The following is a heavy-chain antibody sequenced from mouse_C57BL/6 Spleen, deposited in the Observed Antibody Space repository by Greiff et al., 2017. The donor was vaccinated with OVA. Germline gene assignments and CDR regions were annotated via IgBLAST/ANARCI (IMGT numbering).Heavy chain of an antibody. CDR2: IYPGDGDT. J-gene: IGHJ2*01. CDR1: GYAFSSSW. CDR3: ARGWDEGYFDY. Sequence: VQLQQSGPELVKPGASVKISCKASGYAFSSSWMNWVKQRPGKGLEWIGRIYPGDGDTNYNGKFKGKATLTADKSSSTAYMQLSSLTSEDSAVYFCARGWDEGYFDYWGQGTTVTVSS. V-gene: IGHV1-82*01. D-gene: IGHD4-1*01.